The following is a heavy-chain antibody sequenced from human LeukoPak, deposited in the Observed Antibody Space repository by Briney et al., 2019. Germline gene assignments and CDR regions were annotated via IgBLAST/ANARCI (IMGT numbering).Heavy chain of an antibody. V-gene: IGHV1-3*01. Sequence: ASVKVSCKASGYTFTSYAMHWVRQAPGQRLEWMGWIYAGNGNTKYSQKFQGRVTITRDTSASTAYMELSSLRSEDTAVYYCARVGYSSGWFDYWGQGTLVTVSS. CDR2: IYAGNGNT. D-gene: IGHD6-19*01. J-gene: IGHJ4*02. CDR1: GYTFTSYA. CDR3: ARVGYSSGWFDY.